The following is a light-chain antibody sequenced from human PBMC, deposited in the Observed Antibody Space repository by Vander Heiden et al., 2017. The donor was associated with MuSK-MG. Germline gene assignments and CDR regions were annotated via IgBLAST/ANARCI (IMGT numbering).Light chain of an antibody. Sequence: DIQMTQSPSSLSASVGDRVTITCRASQSISSYLNWYQQKPGKAPKLLIYAASSLQSGVPSRFSGSASATDFTLSISMLHPEDFTTYYCQRCDTTPYTFGQGTKLEIK. CDR3: QRCDTTPYT. CDR2: AAS. V-gene: IGKV1-39*01. J-gene: IGKJ2*01. CDR1: QSISSY.